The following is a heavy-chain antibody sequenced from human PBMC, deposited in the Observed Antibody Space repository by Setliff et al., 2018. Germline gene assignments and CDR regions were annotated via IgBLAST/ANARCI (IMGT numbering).Heavy chain of an antibody. CDR2: ISGSGGST. CDR3: AKRGPYCSGGTCHYYFDY. Sequence: GGSLRLSCAASGYTSSSYAMTWVRQAPGKGLEWVSAISGSGGSTYYADSVKGRFTISRDNSKNTVYLEMNSLRAEDTAVYYCAKRGPYCSGGTCHYYFDYWGQGTLVTVSS. J-gene: IGHJ4*02. V-gene: IGHV3-23*01. CDR1: GYTSSSYA. D-gene: IGHD2-15*01.